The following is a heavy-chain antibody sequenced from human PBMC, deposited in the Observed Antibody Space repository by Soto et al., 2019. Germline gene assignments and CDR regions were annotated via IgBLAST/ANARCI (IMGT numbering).Heavy chain of an antibody. J-gene: IGHJ6*02. D-gene: IGHD6-6*01. CDR3: ARGILEQLGEYYYYYSGMDV. Sequence: EVQLVESGGGLIQPGGSLRLSCAASGFTVSSNYMSWVRQAPGKGLEWVSVIYSGGSTYYADSVKGRFTISRDNSKNTLYLQMNSLRAEDTAVYYCARGILEQLGEYYYYYSGMDVWGQGTTVTVSS. CDR1: GFTVSSNY. CDR2: IYSGGST. V-gene: IGHV3-53*01.